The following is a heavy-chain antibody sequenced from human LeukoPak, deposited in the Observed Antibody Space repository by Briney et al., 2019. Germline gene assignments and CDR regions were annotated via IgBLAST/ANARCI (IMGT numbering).Heavy chain of an antibody. Sequence: SETLSLTCTGSGGSITNYYWSWIRQPPGKGLEWIGFSYYNGNTNYNPSLKSRVTISVDMSKNQFSLSLRSVTAADTAVYCASRKLGNDYWGQGTLVTVSS. CDR1: GGSITNYY. V-gene: IGHV4-59*01. J-gene: IGHJ4*02. D-gene: IGHD7-27*01. CDR3: ASRKLGNDY. CDR2: SYYNGNT.